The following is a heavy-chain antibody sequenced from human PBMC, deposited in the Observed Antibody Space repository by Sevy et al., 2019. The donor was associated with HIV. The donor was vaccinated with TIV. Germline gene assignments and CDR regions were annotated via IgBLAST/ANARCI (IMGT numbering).Heavy chain of an antibody. CDR2: IWYDGSNK. Sequence: GGSLRLSCAASGFTFSSYGMHWVRQAPGKGLEWVAVIWYDGSNKYYADSVKGRFTISRDNSKNTLYLQMNSLRAEETAVYYCARDPDSGSYYYYYGMDVWGQGTTVTVSS. CDR3: ARDPDSGSYYYYYGMDV. V-gene: IGHV3-33*01. J-gene: IGHJ6*02. D-gene: IGHD1-26*01. CDR1: GFTFSSYG.